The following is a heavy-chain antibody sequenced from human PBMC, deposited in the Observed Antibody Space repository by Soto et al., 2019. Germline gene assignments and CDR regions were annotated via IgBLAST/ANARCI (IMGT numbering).Heavy chain of an antibody. D-gene: IGHD2-8*02. V-gene: IGHV4-39*01. CDR1: SAAIDNSTRN. CDR2: IYYSGKT. CDR3: ARQVTGLMGYAYDI. Sequence: TRSLARSIRSAAIDNSTRNSSSFRQPPGKGLEWIATIYYSGKTYYNPSLKSRVTISVDTSKNQFSLKLNSVAAADTAIYYCARQVTGLMGYAYDIWGQGTMVT. J-gene: IGHJ3*02.